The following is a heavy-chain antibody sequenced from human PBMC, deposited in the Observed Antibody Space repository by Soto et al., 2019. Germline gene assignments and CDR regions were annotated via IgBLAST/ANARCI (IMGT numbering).Heavy chain of an antibody. CDR3: ARIKLVEWFFINVDVYDMDV. V-gene: IGHV3-48*02. D-gene: IGHD3-3*01. CDR2: ISSDSRTI. CDR1: GFSLSDYA. Sequence: PGGSMRLSCVASGFSLSDYAVNWFRQAPGKGLEWVSFISSDSRTIYYADSVEGRFTVSRDNARNSVSLQMDSLRDEDSAVYYCARIKLVEWFFINVDVYDMDVWGQGTPVTVSS. J-gene: IGHJ6*02.